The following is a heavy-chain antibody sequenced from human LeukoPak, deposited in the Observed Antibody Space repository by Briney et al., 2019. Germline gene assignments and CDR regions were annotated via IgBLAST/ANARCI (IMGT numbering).Heavy chain of an antibody. J-gene: IGHJ4*02. CDR1: GFTFTNYG. CDR2: IRFDDSDR. V-gene: IGHV3-30*02. CDR3: ARDLEWELQRSDAFDY. D-gene: IGHD1-26*01. Sequence: PGGSLRLSCGASGFTFTNYGMHWVRQAPGKGLEWLTHIRFDDSDRYYADSVKRRFTISRDNSRNTVYLQMNSLRAEDTAVYYCARDLEWELQRSDAFDYWGQGTLVTVSS.